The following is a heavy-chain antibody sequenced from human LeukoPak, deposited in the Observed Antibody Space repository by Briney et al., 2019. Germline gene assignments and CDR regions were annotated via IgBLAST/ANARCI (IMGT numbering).Heavy chain of an antibody. CDR2: ISWDGGST. CDR1: GFTFDDYA. V-gene: IGHV3-43D*03. CDR3: AKDGAHYDYVWGSYRYGHMDV. D-gene: IGHD3-16*02. Sequence: GGSLRLSCAASGFTFDDYAMHWVRPAPGKGLEWVSLISWDGGSTYYADSVKGRFTISRDNSKNSLYLQMNSLRAEDTALYYCAKDGAHYDYVWGSYRYGHMDVWGRGTTVTVSS. J-gene: IGHJ6*03.